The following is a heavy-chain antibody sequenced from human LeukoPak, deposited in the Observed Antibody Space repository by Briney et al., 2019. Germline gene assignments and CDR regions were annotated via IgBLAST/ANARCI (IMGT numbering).Heavy chain of an antibody. J-gene: IGHJ4*02. V-gene: IGHV4-30-2*01. CDR3: ARGAATGKQQDY. Sequence: SQTLSLTCAVSGGSISSGGYSWSWIRQPPGKGLEWIGYIYHSGRAYYNPSLKSRVTISVDRSKNQFSLKLSSVTAADTAVYYCARGAATGKQQDYWGQGTLVTVSS. D-gene: IGHD6-13*01. CDR1: GGSISSGGYS. CDR2: IYHSGRA.